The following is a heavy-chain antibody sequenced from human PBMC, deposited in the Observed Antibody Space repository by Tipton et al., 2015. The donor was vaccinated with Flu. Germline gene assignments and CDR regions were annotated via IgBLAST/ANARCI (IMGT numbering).Heavy chain of an antibody. J-gene: IGHJ6*03. V-gene: IGHV1-69*01. CDR2: IIPIFGTA. Sequence: QSGAEVKKPGSSVKVSCKASGGTFSSYAISWVRQAPGQGLEWMGGIIPIFGTANYAQKFQGRVTITADESTSTAYMELSSLRSEDTAVYYCARDAVPTIFGVVTLPKNYMDVWGKGTTVTVSS. CDR3: ARDAVPTIFGVVTLPKNYMDV. D-gene: IGHD3-3*01. CDR1: GGTFSSYA.